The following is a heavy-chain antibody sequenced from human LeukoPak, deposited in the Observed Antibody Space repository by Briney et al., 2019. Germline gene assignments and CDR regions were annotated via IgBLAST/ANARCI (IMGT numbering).Heavy chain of an antibody. CDR2: IYTSGST. D-gene: IGHD3-9*01. Sequence: SETLSLTCTVSGGSISSYYWSWIRQPAGKGLEWIGRIYTSGSTNYNPSLKSRVTMSVDTSKNQFSLKLSSVTAADTAVYYCARELRYFDWLSPSFDYWGQGTLVTVSS. J-gene: IGHJ4*02. CDR3: ARELRYFDWLSPSFDY. CDR1: GGSISSYY. V-gene: IGHV4-4*07.